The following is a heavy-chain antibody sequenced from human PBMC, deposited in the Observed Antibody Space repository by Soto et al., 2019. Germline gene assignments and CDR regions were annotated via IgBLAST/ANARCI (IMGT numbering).Heavy chain of an antibody. J-gene: IGHJ4*02. Sequence: LSLTCTVSGGSISSGGYYWSWIRQHPGKGLEWIGYIYYSGSTYYNPSLKSRVPISVDTSKNQFSLKLTSVTAADTAVYYCARFDQVSYYFDFWGQGTLVTVSS. CDR2: IYYSGST. CDR3: ARFDQVSYYFDF. V-gene: IGHV4-31*03. CDR1: GGSISSGGYY.